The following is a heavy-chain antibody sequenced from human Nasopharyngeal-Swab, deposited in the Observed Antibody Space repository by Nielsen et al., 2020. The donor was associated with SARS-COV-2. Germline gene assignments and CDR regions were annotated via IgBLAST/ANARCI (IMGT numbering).Heavy chain of an antibody. V-gene: IGHV3-48*01. D-gene: IGHD2-2*01. J-gene: IGHJ4*02. CDR2: ITGTSDSI. Sequence: GGSLRLSCAASGFTFSPYTMTWVRQAPGRGLEWLSYITGTSDSIRYADSVKGRFTISRDNSKNTLYLQMNSLRAEDTAVYYCARDHCSSTSCYLPGHYFDYWGQGTLVTVSS. CDR3: ARDHCSSTSCYLPGHYFDY. CDR1: GFTFSPYT.